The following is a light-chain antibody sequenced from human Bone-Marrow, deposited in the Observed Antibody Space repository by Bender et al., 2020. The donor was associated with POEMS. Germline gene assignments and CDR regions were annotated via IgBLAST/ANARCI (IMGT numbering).Light chain of an antibody. V-gene: IGLV2-23*02. CDR1: SGDVGSYNL. J-gene: IGLJ1*01. CDR2: EVT. CDR3: CSYAGSSSYV. Sequence: QSALTQPRSVSGSPGQSITISCTGTSGDVGSYNLVSWYQQHPGKAPKVIIHEVTKRPSGVSNRFSGSKSGNTASLTISGLQAEDEADYYCCSYAGSSSYVFGTGTKVTVL.